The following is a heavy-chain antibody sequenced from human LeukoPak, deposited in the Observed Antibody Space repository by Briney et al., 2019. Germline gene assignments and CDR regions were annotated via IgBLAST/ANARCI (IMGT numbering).Heavy chain of an antibody. V-gene: IGHV3-23*01. CDR2: ISGSGGST. Sequence: PGGSLRLSCAASGFSFSSYAMSWVRQAPGKGLEWVSVISGSGGSTYYADSVKGRSTISRDKSKNTLYLQMNSLRAEDTAVYYCAKCGNGYYFDYWGQGTLVTVSS. CDR3: AKCGNGYYFDY. CDR1: GFSFSSYA. J-gene: IGHJ4*02. D-gene: IGHD3-22*01.